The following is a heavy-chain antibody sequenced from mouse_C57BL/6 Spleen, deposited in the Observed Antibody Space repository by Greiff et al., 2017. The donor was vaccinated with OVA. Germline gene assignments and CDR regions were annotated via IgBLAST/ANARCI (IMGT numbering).Heavy chain of an antibody. D-gene: IGHD2-1*01. J-gene: IGHJ4*01. CDR1: GYAFTNYL. Sequence: QVHVKQSGAELVRPGTSVKVSCKASGYAFTNYLIEWVKQRPGQGLEWIGVINPGSGGTNYNEKFKGKATLTADKSSSTAYMQLSSLTSEDSAVYFCARSRDGNYDYAMDYWGQGTSVTVSS. V-gene: IGHV1-54*01. CDR2: INPGSGGT. CDR3: ARSRDGNYDYAMDY.